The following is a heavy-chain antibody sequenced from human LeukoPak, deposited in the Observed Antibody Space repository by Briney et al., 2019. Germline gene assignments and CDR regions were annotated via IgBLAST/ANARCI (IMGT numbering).Heavy chain of an antibody. Sequence: GGSLRLSCAASGFTEYMTWVRQAPGKGLEWVSVIYSGGSTYYAASVKGRFSVSRDNSKNTVYLQMNSLRAEDTAVYYCAGVSFSSGWYRDYWGQGTLVTVSS. J-gene: IGHJ4*02. D-gene: IGHD6-19*01. V-gene: IGHV3-53*01. CDR2: IYSGGST. CDR3: AGVSFSSGWYRDY. CDR1: GFTEY.